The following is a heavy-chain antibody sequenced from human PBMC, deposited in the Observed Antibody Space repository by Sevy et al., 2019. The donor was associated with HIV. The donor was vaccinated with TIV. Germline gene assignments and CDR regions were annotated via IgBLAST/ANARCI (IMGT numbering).Heavy chain of an antibody. CDR3: ARAYGGYSYGSYYYGMDV. J-gene: IGHJ6*02. CDR1: GFTFSSYW. D-gene: IGHD5-18*01. V-gene: IGHV3-7*03. CDR2: IKQDGSEK. Sequence: GGSLRLSCAASGFTFSSYWMSWVRQAPGKGLEWVSNIKQDGSEKYYVDSVKGRFTISRDNAKNSLYLQMNSLRAEDTGVYYCARAYGGYSYGSYYYGMDVWGQGTTVTVSS.